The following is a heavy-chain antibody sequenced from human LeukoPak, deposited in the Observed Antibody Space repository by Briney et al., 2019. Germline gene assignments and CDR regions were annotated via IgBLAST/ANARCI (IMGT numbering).Heavy chain of an antibody. CDR2: IYYSGST. V-gene: IGHV4-59*08. Sequence: PSETLSLTCTVSGGSISSYYWSWIRQPPGKGLEWIGYIYYSGSTNYNPSLKSRVTISVDTSKNQFSLKLGSVTAADTAVYYCARQYQLLSGYFDYWGQGTLVTVSS. CDR3: ARQYQLLSGYFDY. J-gene: IGHJ4*02. CDR1: GGSISSYY. D-gene: IGHD2-2*01.